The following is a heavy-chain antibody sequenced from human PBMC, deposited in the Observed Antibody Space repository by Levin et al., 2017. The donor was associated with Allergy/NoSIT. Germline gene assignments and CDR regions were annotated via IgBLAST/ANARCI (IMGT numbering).Heavy chain of an antibody. CDR3: AKSGYSNYVYYYYYMDV. Sequence: GGSLRLSCAASGFTFSSYGMHWVRQAPGKGLEWVAVISYDGSNKYYADSVKGRFTISRDNSKNTLYLQMNSLRAEDTAVYYCAKSGYSNYVYYYYYMDVWGKGTTVTVSS. D-gene: IGHD4-11*01. V-gene: IGHV3-30*18. CDR1: GFTFSSYG. CDR2: ISYDGSNK. J-gene: IGHJ6*03.